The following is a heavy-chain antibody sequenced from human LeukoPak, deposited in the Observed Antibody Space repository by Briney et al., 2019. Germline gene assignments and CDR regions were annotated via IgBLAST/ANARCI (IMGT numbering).Heavy chain of an antibody. CDR1: GGSIRTTGHF. V-gene: IGHV4-39*01. Sequence: SETLSLTCAVSGGSIRTTGHFWGWIRQPPGKGLEWIGSIRYSGTTYCNPALKSRVSISVDTSKNQFSLKMNSVTAADTAVYYCARGSSVYDWGQGTLVTVSS. CDR3: ARGSSVYD. D-gene: IGHD5/OR15-5a*01. J-gene: IGHJ4*02. CDR2: IRYSGTT.